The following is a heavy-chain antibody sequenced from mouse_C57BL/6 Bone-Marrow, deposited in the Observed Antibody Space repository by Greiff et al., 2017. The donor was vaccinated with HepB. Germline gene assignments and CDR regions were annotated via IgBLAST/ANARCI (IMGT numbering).Heavy chain of an antibody. D-gene: IGHD4-1*01. J-gene: IGHJ4*01. V-gene: IGHV2-9-1*01. CDR1: GFSLTSYA. Sequence: VQRVESGPGLVAPSQSLSITCTVSGFSLTSYAISWVRQPPGKGLEWLGVIWTGGGTNYNSALKSRLSISKDNSKSQVFLKMNSLQTDDTARYYCARTRTGKVYAMDYWGQGTSVTVSS. CDR2: IWTGGGT. CDR3: ARTRTGKVYAMDY.